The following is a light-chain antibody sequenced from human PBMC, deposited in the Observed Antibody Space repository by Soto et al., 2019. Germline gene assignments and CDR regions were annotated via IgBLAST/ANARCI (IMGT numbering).Light chain of an antibody. Sequence: EIVLTQSPGTLSLSPGERATLSCRASQSVSSSYLAWYQQKPGQAPRLLIYGASSRATGIPDRFSGSGSGKAFTLTISRLEPEEFAVYDGQQYGRSLTFGGGTKVEIK. J-gene: IGKJ4*01. CDR1: QSVSSSY. CDR2: GAS. V-gene: IGKV3-20*01. CDR3: QQYGRSLT.